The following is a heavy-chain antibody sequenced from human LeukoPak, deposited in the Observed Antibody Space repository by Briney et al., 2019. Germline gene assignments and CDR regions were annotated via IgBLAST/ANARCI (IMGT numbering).Heavy chain of an antibody. D-gene: IGHD3-22*01. CDR1: GFTVSSKY. Sequence: GESLRLSCAASGFTVSSKYMTWVRQAPGKGLEWLPAIYSGGDTYYADSVRGRFTISRDNSKNMVYLQMRSLRAEDTAVYYCVRDRSASSDYYALGYWGQGTLVTVSS. CDR3: VRDRSASSDYYALGY. V-gene: IGHV3-66*01. J-gene: IGHJ4*02. CDR2: IYSGGDT.